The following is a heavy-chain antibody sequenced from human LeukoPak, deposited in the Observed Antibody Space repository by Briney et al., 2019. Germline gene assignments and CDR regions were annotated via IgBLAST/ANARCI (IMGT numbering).Heavy chain of an antibody. CDR3: ARAWGSDSDPAPLNWFDP. J-gene: IGHJ5*02. CDR1: GGSISSYY. CDR2: IYYSGST. D-gene: IGHD3-10*01. Sequence: PSETLSLTCAVSGGSISSYYWSWIRQPPGKGLEWIGYIYYSGSTNYNPTLKSRVTISVDTSKNQFSLKLISVTAADTAVYYCARAWGSDSDPAPLNWFDPWGQGTLVTVSS. V-gene: IGHV4-59*01.